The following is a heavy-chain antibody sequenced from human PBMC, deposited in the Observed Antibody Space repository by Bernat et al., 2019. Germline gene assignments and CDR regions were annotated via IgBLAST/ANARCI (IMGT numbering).Heavy chain of an antibody. CDR1: GGSISSGGYS. CDR2: IYHSGST. D-gene: IGHD3-10*01. Sequence: QLQLQESGSGLVKPSQTLSLTCAVSGGSISSGGYSWSWIRQPPGKGLAWIGYIYHSGSTYYNPSLKSRVTISVDRSKNQFSLKLSSVTAADTAVYYCARSRITMVRGGEWFDPWGQGTLVTVSS. V-gene: IGHV4-30-2*01. J-gene: IGHJ5*02. CDR3: ARSRITMVRGGEWFDP.